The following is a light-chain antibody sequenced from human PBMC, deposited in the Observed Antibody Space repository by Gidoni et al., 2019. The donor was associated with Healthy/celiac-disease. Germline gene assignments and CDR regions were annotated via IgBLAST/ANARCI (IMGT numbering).Light chain of an antibody. Sequence: QSVLTQPPSASGTPGPRVTISCSGSSSNIGSNTVTWYQQLPGTAPKLLIYRNNQRPSGVPDRFSGSKSGTSASLAISGLQSEDEADYYCAAWDDSLNGVVFGGGTKLTVL. J-gene: IGLJ2*01. CDR1: SSNIGSNT. CDR2: RNN. CDR3: AAWDDSLNGVV. V-gene: IGLV1-44*01.